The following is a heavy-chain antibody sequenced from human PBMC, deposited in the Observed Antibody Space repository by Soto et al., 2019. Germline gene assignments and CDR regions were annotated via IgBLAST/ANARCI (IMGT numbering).Heavy chain of an antibody. V-gene: IGHV3-30*18. CDR3: AKDRRDGYNWSDY. J-gene: IGHJ4*02. CDR1: GFSFNSYG. D-gene: IGHD5-12*01. CDR2: ISSDGTDT. Sequence: QVQLVQSGGGVVQPGRSLRLSCAASGFSFNSYGMHWIRQAPGKGLEWVALISSDGTDTYYADSVKGRFTISRDNSKNTLYLQMSSLRAKDTAVYYCAKDRRDGYNWSDYWGQGTLVAVSS.